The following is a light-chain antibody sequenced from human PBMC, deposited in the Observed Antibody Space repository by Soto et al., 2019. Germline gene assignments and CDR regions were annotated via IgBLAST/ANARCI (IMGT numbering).Light chain of an antibody. CDR3: QQYNNWPLT. J-gene: IGKJ1*01. V-gene: IGKV3D-15*01. Sequence: NVLTQSPAIMSLSQGESASVSCRASQSVSDYLAWYQQKPGQAPRLLIYGASSRATGIPARFSGSGSGTEFTLTISSLQSEDFAVYYCQQYNNWPLTFGQGTKVDIK. CDR2: GAS. CDR1: QSVSDY.